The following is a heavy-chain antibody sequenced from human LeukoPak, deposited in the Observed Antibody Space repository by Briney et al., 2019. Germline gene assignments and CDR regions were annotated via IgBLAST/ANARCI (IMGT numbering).Heavy chain of an antibody. Sequence: SGTLSLTCAVSGGSISSSNWWSWVRQPPGKGLEWIGEIYHSGSTNYNPSLKSRVTISVDTSKNQFSLKLSSVTAADTAVYYCATGGYCSSTSCYTGYYYYMDVWGKGTTVTVSS. D-gene: IGHD2-2*02. CDR3: ATGGYCSSTSCYTGYYYYMDV. CDR2: IYHSGST. V-gene: IGHV4-4*02. J-gene: IGHJ6*03. CDR1: GGSISSSNW.